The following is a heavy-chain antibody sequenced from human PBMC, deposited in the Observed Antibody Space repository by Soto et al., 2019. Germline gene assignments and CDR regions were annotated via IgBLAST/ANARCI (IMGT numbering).Heavy chain of an antibody. J-gene: IGHJ4*02. D-gene: IGHD3-22*01. Sequence: QVQLVQSGAEVKKPGSSVKVSCKASGGTFSSYAISWVLQAPGQGLEWMGGIIPIFGTANYAQKFQGRVTITAEESTSTAYMEESSLRSEDTAVYYCARDPPPNYYDSSGYSVCLNSWGQGTLVTVSS. CDR3: ARDPPPNYYDSSGYSVCLNS. CDR2: IIPIFGTA. V-gene: IGHV1-69*01. CDR1: GGTFSSYA.